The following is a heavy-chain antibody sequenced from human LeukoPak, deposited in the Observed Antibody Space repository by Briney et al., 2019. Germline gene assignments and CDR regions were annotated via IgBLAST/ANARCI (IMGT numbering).Heavy chain of an antibody. J-gene: IGHJ5*02. CDR1: GGSFSGYY. CDR2: INHSGST. D-gene: IGHD2-2*03. V-gene: IGHV4-34*01. Sequence: SETLSLTCAVYGGSFSGYYWSWIRQPPGKGLEWIGEINHSGSTNYNPSLKSRVTISVDTSKNQFSLKLSSVTAADTAVFYCARSGYCSSTSCKHENWFDPWGQGTLVTVSS. CDR3: ARSGYCSSTSCKHENWFDP.